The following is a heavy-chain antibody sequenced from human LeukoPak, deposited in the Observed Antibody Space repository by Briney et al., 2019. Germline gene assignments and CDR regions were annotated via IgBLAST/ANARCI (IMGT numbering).Heavy chain of an antibody. CDR1: GFTFTSST. D-gene: IGHD6-6*01. J-gene: IGHJ6*02. CDR2: IVVGSGNT. Sequence: TSVKVSCKASGFTFTSSTMQWVRQARGQRLEWIGWIVVGSGNTHYAQKFQERVTITRDMSTSTAYMELSSLRSEDAAVYYCAAVRSSYYYYGMDVWGQGTTVTVSS. V-gene: IGHV1-58*02. CDR3: AAVRSSYYYYGMDV.